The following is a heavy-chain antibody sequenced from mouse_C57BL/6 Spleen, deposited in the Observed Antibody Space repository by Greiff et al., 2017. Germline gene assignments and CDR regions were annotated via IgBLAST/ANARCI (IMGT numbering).Heavy chain of an antibody. CDR2: IDPSDSYT. J-gene: IGHJ4*01. D-gene: IGHD3-2*02. CDR3: ARRLGTYAMDY. V-gene: IGHV1-50*01. Sequence: QVHVKQPGAELVKPGASVKLSCKASGYTFTSYWMQWVKQRPGQGLEWIGEIDPSDSYTNYNQKFKGKATLTVDTSSSTAYMQLSSLTSEDSAVYYCARRLGTYAMDYWGQGTSVTVSS. CDR1: GYTFTSYW.